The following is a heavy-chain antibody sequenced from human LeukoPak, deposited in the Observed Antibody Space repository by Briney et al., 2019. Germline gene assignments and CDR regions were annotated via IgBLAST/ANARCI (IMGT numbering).Heavy chain of an antibody. D-gene: IGHD1-26*01. J-gene: IGHJ4*02. CDR3: AKGGSYYLFGY. V-gene: IGHV3-23*01. CDR1: GFTFSSYA. CDR2: IVGSGGST. Sequence: GGSLRLSCAASGFTFSSYAMSWVRQAPGKGLEWVSSIVGSGGSTYYADSVKGRFTISRDNSKNTLYLQMNSLRAEDTAVYYCAKGGSYYLFGYWGQGTLVTVSS.